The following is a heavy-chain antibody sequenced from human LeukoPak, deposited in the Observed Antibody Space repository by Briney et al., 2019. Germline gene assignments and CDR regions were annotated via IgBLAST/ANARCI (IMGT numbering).Heavy chain of an antibody. Sequence: ASVKVSCKASGYTFTGYYMHWVRQAPGQGLEWMGWINPNSGGTNYAQKFQGRVTMTRDTSISTAYMELSRLRSDDTAVYYCAKDYYDSSGYYPPYWGQGTLVTVSS. CDR2: INPNSGGT. J-gene: IGHJ4*02. CDR3: AKDYYDSSGYYPPY. CDR1: GYTFTGYY. D-gene: IGHD3-22*01. V-gene: IGHV1-2*02.